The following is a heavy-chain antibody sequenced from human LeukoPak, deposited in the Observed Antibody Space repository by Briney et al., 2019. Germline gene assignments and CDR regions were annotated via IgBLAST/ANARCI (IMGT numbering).Heavy chain of an antibody. J-gene: IGHJ4*02. CDR2: TYYRSKWYN. Sequence: SQTLSLTCAISGDSVSSNSAAWNWIRQSPSRGLEWLGRTYYRSKWYNDYAVSVKSRITIHPDTSQNQFSLQLNSVNPEDTAVYYCAREVAVAGPIDYWGQGTLVTVSS. V-gene: IGHV6-1*01. CDR3: AREVAVAGPIDY. D-gene: IGHD6-19*01. CDR1: GDSVSSNSAA.